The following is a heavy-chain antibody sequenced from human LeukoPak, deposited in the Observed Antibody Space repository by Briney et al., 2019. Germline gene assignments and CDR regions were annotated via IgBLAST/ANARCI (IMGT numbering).Heavy chain of an antibody. CDR1: GGSISSGTYY. Sequence: PSETLSLTCTVSGGSISSGTYYWAWIRQPPGRGLEWIGTIYHSGSTYYNPSLKTRVTISVDTSKNQFSLNLTSLTAADTAVYYCARDRRYYYHMDVWGKGTTVTVSS. CDR3: ARDRRYYYHMDV. CDR2: IYHSGST. J-gene: IGHJ6*03. V-gene: IGHV4-39*07.